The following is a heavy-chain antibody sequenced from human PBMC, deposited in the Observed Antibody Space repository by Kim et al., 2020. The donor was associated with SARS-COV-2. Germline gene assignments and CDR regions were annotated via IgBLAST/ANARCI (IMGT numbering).Heavy chain of an antibody. CDR3: ARDRRAGTGGGMDV. J-gene: IGHJ6*02. CDR1: GGAINSYF. CDR2: MYFRGTT. D-gene: IGHD1-1*01. V-gene: IGHV4-59*01. Sequence: SETLSLTCTISGGAINSYFWTWMRQPLGKGLEWIGAMYFRGTTNHNPSLKSRVTMSIDPSKNQFSLKLTSVIAADTAVYYCARDRRAGTGGGMDVWGQGTTVIVSS.